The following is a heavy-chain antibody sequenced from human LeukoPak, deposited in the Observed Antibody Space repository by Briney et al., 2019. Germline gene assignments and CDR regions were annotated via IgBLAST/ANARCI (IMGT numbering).Heavy chain of an antibody. Sequence: SETLSLTCTVSGGSISSYYWSWIRQPPGKGLEWIGYIYYSGSTNYNPSLKSRVAISVDTSKNQFSLKLSSVTAADTAVYYCAGHHPRNTVDFWGQGTLVTVSS. V-gene: IGHV4-59*08. D-gene: IGHD2/OR15-2a*01. CDR3: AGHHPRNTVDF. CDR2: IYYSGST. CDR1: GGSISSYY. J-gene: IGHJ4*02.